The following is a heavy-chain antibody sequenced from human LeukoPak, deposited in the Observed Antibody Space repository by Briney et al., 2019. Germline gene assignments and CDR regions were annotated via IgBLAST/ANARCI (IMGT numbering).Heavy chain of an antibody. V-gene: IGHV4-38-2*02. J-gene: IGHJ3*02. CDR1: GYSISSGYY. D-gene: IGHD3-10*01. Sequence: PSETLSLTCTVSGYSISSGYYWGWIRPPPGKGLEWIGEINHSGSTNYNPSLKSRVTISVDTSRNQFSLKLNSVTAADTAVYYCAKSNGYGLVDIWGQGTMVTVSS. CDR3: AKSNGYGLVDI. CDR2: INHSGST.